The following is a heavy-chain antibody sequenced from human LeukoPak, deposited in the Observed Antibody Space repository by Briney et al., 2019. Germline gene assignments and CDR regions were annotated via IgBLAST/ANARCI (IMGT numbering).Heavy chain of an antibody. V-gene: IGHV3-20*04. CDR2: INWNGGST. Sequence: GGSLRLSCAASGFTFDDDAMSWVRQAPGKGQEWVSGINWNGGSTGYADSVKGRFTISRDNSKKSLYLQMNSLRAEDTALYYCARVGSYSSGDSFDYWGQGTLVTVSS. J-gene: IGHJ4*02. CDR3: ARVGSYSSGDSFDY. D-gene: IGHD3-10*01. CDR1: GFTFDDDA.